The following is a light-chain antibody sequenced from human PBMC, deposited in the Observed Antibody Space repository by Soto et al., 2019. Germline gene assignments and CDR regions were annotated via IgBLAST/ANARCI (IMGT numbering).Light chain of an antibody. Sequence: EIVLTQSPATLSLSPGERATLSCRASQSVSSYLAWYQQKPGQAPRLLIYGASTRATGIPARFSGSGSGTDFTLTISSLRSEDFGVYYCHQHNNWPYTFGQGTKVDIK. CDR3: HQHNNWPYT. J-gene: IGKJ2*01. CDR1: QSVSSY. V-gene: IGKV3-15*01. CDR2: GAS.